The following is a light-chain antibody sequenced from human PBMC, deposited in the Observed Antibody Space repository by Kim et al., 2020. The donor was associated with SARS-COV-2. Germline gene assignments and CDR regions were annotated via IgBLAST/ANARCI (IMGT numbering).Light chain of an antibody. CDR1: SAHIGQNY. J-gene: IGLJ2*01. V-gene: IGLV1-51*01. CDR3: GTWDSSLNGMV. CDR2: DNN. Sequence: GQKLTIPCSGSSAHIGQNYVSMYQQFPGTAPKLHIYDNNKRHSGIPDRLSGSKSGTSATMCITGLQTGNEADYYCGTWDSSLNGMVFGGGTQLTVL.